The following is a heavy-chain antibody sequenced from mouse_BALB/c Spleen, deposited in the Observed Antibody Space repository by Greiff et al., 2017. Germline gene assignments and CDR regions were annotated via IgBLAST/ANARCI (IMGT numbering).Heavy chain of an antibody. CDR3: TRWENDGDAMDY. CDR1: GYTFTSYY. V-gene: IGHV1S81*02. CDR2: INPSNGGT. Sequence: QVQLQQPGAELVKPGASVKLSCKASGYTFTSYYMYWVKQRPGQGLEWIGGINPSNGGTNFNEKFKSKATLTVDKSSSTAYMQLSSLTSEDSAVYYCTRWENDGDAMDYWGQGTSVTVSS. J-gene: IGHJ4*01. D-gene: IGHD2-12*01.